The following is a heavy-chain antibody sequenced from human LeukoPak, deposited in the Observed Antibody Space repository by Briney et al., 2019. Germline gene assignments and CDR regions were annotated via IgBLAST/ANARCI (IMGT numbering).Heavy chain of an antibody. CDR1: GFTFSEYA. Sequence: GGSLRLSCEASGFTFSEYAMHWVRQAPGKGLEWVAVISYDGRQKYYGDSVKGRFTISRDNPKNTLYLQMNSLRDDDTAVYYCARGLLKYSSSPADFDYWGQGTLVTVSS. CDR3: ARGLLKYSSSPADFDY. J-gene: IGHJ4*02. D-gene: IGHD6-13*01. CDR2: ISYDGRQK. V-gene: IGHV3-30-3*01.